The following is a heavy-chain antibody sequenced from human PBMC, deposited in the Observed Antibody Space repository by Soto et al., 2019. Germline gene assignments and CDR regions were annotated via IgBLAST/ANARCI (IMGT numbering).Heavy chain of an antibody. CDR3: AKDLYGSGSGFDY. CDR1: GFTFSSYG. CDR2: ISYDGSNQ. Sequence: VQLVESGGGVVQPGRSLRLSCAASGFTFSSYGMHWVRQAPGKGLEWVSAISYDGSNQYYADSVKGRFTISRDNSKNTLYLQMNSLRAEDTAVYYCAKDLYGSGSGFDYWGQGTLVTVSS. J-gene: IGHJ4*02. V-gene: IGHV3-30*18. D-gene: IGHD3-10*01.